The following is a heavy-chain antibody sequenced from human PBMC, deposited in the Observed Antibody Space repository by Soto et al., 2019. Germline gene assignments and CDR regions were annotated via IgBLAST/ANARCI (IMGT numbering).Heavy chain of an antibody. CDR3: ARDRLYVSNTQYYNDGMDV. CDR2: ISYDGSKK. V-gene: IGHV3-30-3*01. CDR1: GFTFTSYA. Sequence: LVEAGGGVVQPGRSLRVSCAASGFTFTSYAMHWVRQAPGKGLEWVATISYDGSKKDYADSVTGRFTISRDKSKTNLYLQMNSLRAQDTAVYYCARDRLYVSNTQYYNDGMDVWGQGTTGTGSS. D-gene: IGHD2-8*01. J-gene: IGHJ6*02.